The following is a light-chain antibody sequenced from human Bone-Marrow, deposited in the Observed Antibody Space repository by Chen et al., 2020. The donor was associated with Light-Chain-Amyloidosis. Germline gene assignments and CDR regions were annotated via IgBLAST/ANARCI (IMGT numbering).Light chain of an antibody. CDR3: QSADSSGTYEVR. J-gene: IGLJ2*01. CDR1: YFPTQY. CDR2: RDT. V-gene: IGLV3-25*03. Sequence: SYELTQPPSVSVSPGQTARLTCSGAYFPTQYAYWYQQKPGQAPVLVIHRDTERPSGISERFSGSSSGTKATLTISGGEAEDETDYHCQSADSSGTYEVRFGGGTKLTGL.